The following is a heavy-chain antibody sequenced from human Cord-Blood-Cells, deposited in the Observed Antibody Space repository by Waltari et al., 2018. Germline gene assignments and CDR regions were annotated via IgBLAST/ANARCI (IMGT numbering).Heavy chain of an antibody. CDR2: ISYDGSNK. CDR1: GFPFSSYA. V-gene: IGHV3-30-3*01. CDR3: ARTVYGDYFDY. D-gene: IGHD4-17*01. Sequence: QVQLVESGGGVVQPGRSLRLSCAASGFPFSSYAMHRVRQAPGKGLEWVAVISYDGSNKYYADSVKGRFTISRDNSKNTLYLQMNSLRAEDTAVYYCARTVYGDYFDYWGQGTLVTVSS. J-gene: IGHJ4*02.